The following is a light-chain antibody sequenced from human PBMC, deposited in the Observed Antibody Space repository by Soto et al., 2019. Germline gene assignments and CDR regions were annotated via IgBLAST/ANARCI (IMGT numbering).Light chain of an antibody. J-gene: IGKJ4*01. CDR1: QSVRSN. CDR2: GAS. CDR3: HQYNIWPPLL. Sequence: EIVMTQSPATLSVSPWESATLSCRASQSVRSNLAWYQQKPGQAPRLLIYGASTRATGIPARFSGSGSGTEYTLTISGLQSEDFAVYYCHQYNIWPPLLFGGGTKVEIK. V-gene: IGKV3-15*01.